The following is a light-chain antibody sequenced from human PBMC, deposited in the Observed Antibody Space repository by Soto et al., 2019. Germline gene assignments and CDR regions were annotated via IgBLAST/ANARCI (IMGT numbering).Light chain of an antibody. CDR3: GSFTVSYTPTV. V-gene: IGLV2-14*03. CDR1: ISDVGGYDY. Sequence: QSALTQPASVSGSPGQSITISCTGTISDVGGYDYVSWYQHHPGKAPKLLIYDVTSRPSGVSSRFSGSKSGYTASLTISGRHAADEADYYCGSFTVSYTPTVFGPGTKVTVL. CDR2: DVT. J-gene: IGLJ1*01.